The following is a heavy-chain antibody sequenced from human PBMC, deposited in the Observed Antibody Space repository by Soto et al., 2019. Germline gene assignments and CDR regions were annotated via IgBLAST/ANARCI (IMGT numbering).Heavy chain of an antibody. Sequence: GGSLRLSCAASGFTFSSYGMHWVRQAPGKGLEWVAVISYDGSNKYYADSVKGRFTISRDNSKNTLYLQMNSLRAEDTAVYYCAKEAIFGVVIGWFDPWGQGTLVTVSS. CDR2: ISYDGSNK. J-gene: IGHJ5*02. CDR3: AKEAIFGVVIGWFDP. V-gene: IGHV3-30*18. CDR1: GFTFSSYG. D-gene: IGHD3-3*01.